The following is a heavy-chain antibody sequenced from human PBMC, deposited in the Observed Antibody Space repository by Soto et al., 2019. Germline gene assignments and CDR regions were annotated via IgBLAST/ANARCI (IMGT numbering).Heavy chain of an antibody. V-gene: IGHV1-2*02. D-gene: IGHD3-3*01. CDR2: INPATGAA. CDR3: ARGGGVGVAGSAAFDM. J-gene: IGHJ3*02. Sequence: QLHLVQSGAVVKKPGASVTVSCSASGYPVTAYYMHWVRQAPGRGLEWMGGINPATGAAKYTQTFQGRVNMPRETSTRTVFMELGGLTSEDPAVFYCARGGGVGVAGSAAFDMWGQGTLVTVSS. CDR1: GYPVTAYY.